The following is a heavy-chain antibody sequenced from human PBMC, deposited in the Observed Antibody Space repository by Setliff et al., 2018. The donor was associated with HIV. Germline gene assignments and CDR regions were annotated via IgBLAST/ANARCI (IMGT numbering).Heavy chain of an antibody. CDR2: IDPSDSYT. Sequence: ESLKISCKGSGYSFTSYWISWVRQMPGKGLEWMGRIDPSDSYTNYSPSFQGHVTISVDKSISTAYLQWSSLKASDTAMYYCARRSTAVAGTPYYYYMDVWGKGTTVTVSS. J-gene: IGHJ6*03. CDR3: ARRSTAVAGTPYYYYMDV. V-gene: IGHV5-10-1*01. D-gene: IGHD6-19*01. CDR1: GYSFTSYW.